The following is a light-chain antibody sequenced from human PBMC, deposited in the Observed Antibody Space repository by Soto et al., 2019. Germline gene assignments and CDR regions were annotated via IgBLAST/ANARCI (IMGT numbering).Light chain of an antibody. CDR3: QQYYTTPFT. J-gene: IGKJ3*01. Sequence: DIVMTQSPDSLAVSLGERATINCKSSQSVLHNFNNKHYLAWYQQKLGQPPKLLIYWASTRDSGVPDRFSGSGSGTDFTLTISSLQAEDVAVYYCQQYYTTPFTFGPGTKVDIK. V-gene: IGKV4-1*01. CDR2: WAS. CDR1: QSVLHNFNNKHY.